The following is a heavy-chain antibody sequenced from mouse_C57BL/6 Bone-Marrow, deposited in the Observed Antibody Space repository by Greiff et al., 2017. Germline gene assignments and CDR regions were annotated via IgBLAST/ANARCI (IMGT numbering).Heavy chain of an antibody. J-gene: IGHJ3*01. CDR1: GYTFTDYW. CDR3: ARCEIGYASSYGLAY. V-gene: IGHV1-9*01. CDR2: IIPGSGST. D-gene: IGHD1-1*01. Sequence: VQLQQSGAELMKPGASVKLSCKASGYTFTDYWMEWVKQRPGNSLEWIGEIIPGSGSTSYNEKFKGKATFTADKSSNTAYMQLSSLTTEDSAIYYCARCEIGYASSYGLAYWGQGTLVTVSA.